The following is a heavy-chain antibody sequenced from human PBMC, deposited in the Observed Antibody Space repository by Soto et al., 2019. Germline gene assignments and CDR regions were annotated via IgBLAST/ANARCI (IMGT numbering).Heavy chain of an antibody. CDR2: ISYDGSNK. CDR3: AREGHDELGHGSTFGLPHFPDY. J-gene: IGHJ4*02. V-gene: IGHV3-30*03. D-gene: IGHD3-10*01. CDR1: GFTFSSYG. Sequence: GGSLRLSCAASGFTFSSYGMHWVRQAPDKGLERVAVISYDGSNKYYADSLKGRFTISRDNSKNTLYLQMNSLRAEDTAVYYCAREGHDELGHGSTFGLPHFPDYWGQGTLVTVSS.